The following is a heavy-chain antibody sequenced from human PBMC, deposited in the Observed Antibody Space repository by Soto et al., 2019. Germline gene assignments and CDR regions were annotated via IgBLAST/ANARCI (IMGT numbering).Heavy chain of an antibody. CDR1: GDSVSSNSAA. J-gene: IGHJ6*02. Sequence: PSQTLSLTCAISGDSVSSNSAAWNWIRQSPSRGLEWLGRTYYRSKWYNDYAVSVKSRITINPDTSKNQFSLQLNSVTPEDTAVYYCARVLGQLPYYYYYYGMDVWGQGTTVTVSS. D-gene: IGHD2-2*01. V-gene: IGHV6-1*01. CDR3: ARVLGQLPYYYYYYGMDV. CDR2: TYYRSKWYN.